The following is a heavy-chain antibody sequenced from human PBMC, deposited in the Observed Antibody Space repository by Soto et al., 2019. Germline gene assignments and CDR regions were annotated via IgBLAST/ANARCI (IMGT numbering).Heavy chain of an antibody. CDR3: ARGSASQWLVSYYYYYGMDV. D-gene: IGHD6-19*01. J-gene: IGHJ6*02. V-gene: IGHV1-69*13. CDR2: IIPIFGTA. CDR1: GGTFSSYA. Sequence: ASVKVSCKASGGTFSSYAISWVRQAPGQGLEWMGGIIPIFGTANYAQKFQGRVTITADESTSTAYMELSSLRSEDTAVYYCARGSASQWLVSYYYYYGMDVWGQGTTVTVSS.